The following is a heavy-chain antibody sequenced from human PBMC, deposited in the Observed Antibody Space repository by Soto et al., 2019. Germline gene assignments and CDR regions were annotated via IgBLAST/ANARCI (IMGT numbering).Heavy chain of an antibody. CDR2: IYYSGST. Sequence: SDTLCLTCTVSGGSISSCYYYWSWIRQPPGKGLEWIGYIYYSGSTYYNPSLKSRVTISVDTSKNQFSLKLSSVTAADTAVYYCAAGESFYGSGSYPVFDYWGQGTLVTVSS. CDR1: GGSISSCYYY. V-gene: IGHV4-30-4*02. CDR3: AAGESFYGSGSYPVFDY. J-gene: IGHJ4*02. D-gene: IGHD3-10*01.